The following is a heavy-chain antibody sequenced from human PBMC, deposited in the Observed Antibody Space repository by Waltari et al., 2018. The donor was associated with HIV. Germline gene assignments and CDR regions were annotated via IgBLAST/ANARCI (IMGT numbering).Heavy chain of an antibody. V-gene: IGHV3-30*03. D-gene: IGHD2-2*01. CDR3: AREGDCFSNKCSGGLMSY. J-gene: IGHJ4*02. Sequence: QVEVVESGGGVVQPGGSLKLACAAFGFSFSNHDMTWGRQAPGKGLEWVALISFDGENKKYPESVKGRFTVSRDNSKNTVYLQMSSLRPGDTAVYYCAREGDCFSNKCSGGLMSYWGQGTLVTVSS. CDR2: ISFDGENK. CDR1: GFSFSNHD.